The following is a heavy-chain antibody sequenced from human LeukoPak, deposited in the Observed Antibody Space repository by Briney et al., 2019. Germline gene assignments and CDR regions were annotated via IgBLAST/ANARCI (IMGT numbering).Heavy chain of an antibody. V-gene: IGHV3-30*18. CDR3: AKDTPFLSGYEPLPDY. CDR1: GFTFSSYG. Sequence: GGSLRLSCAASGFTFSSYGMHWVRQAPGKGLEWVAVISYDGSNKYYADSVKGRFTISRDNSKNTLYLQMNSLRAEDTAVYYCAKDTPFLSGYEPLPDYRGQGTLVTVSS. D-gene: IGHD5-12*01. CDR2: ISYDGSNK. J-gene: IGHJ4*02.